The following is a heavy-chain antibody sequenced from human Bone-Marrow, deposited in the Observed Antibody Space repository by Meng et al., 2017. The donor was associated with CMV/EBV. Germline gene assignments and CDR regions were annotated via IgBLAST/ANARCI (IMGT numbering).Heavy chain of an antibody. Sequence: ASVKVSCKVSGYTLTELSMHWVRQAPGKGLEWMGGFDPEDGETIYAQKFQGRVTMTEDTSTDTAYMELSSLRSEDTAVYYCARGKGLSDPPSGPHDFWGQGTLVTVSS. CDR3: ARGKGLSDPPSGPHDF. V-gene: IGHV1-24*01. J-gene: IGHJ4*02. CDR2: FDPEDGET. CDR1: GYTLTELS.